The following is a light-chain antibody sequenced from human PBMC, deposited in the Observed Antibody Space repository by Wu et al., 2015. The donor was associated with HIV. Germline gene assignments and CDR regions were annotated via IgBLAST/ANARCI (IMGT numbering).Light chain of an antibody. CDR2: DAL. CDR3: QQRKRWPQT. V-gene: IGKV3-11*01. J-gene: IGKJ1*01. CDR1: QNIGTD. Sequence: VVLTQSPVTLSLSPGERAALSCRASQNIGTDLGWYQQKPGQSPRLLIYDALNRATGIPARFSGSGSGTDFNLTISSLEPEDFAVYFCQQRKRWPQTFGQRDQGRDET.